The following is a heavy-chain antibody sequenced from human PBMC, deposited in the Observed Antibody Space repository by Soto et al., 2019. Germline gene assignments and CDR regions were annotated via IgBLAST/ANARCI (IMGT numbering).Heavy chain of an antibody. Sequence: SGPTLVNPAQTLTLTCIFSGFSLRTSGVGVGWIRQPPGKALEWLGFICWNDDKRYSPSLKSRLTIAKDTSKNQVVLTMTNMDPVDTATYYCAKSGSSGWYGWFDPWGQGTLVTVSS. CDR1: GFSLRTSGVG. D-gene: IGHD6-19*01. CDR2: ICWNDDK. V-gene: IGHV2-5*01. CDR3: AKSGSSGWYGWFDP. J-gene: IGHJ5*02.